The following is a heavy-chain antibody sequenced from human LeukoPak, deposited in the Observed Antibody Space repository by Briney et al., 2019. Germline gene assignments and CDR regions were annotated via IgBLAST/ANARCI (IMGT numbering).Heavy chain of an antibody. Sequence: ASVKVSCTASGYTFTNYYIHWVRQAPGQGLEWMGLINPGGDNTNYAQTFQGRVTITRDTSASTVYMELSSLRSEDTAIYYCARIRDGYNDAYDIWGQGTVVTVPS. J-gene: IGHJ3*02. D-gene: IGHD5-24*01. CDR3: ARIRDGYNDAYDI. V-gene: IGHV1-46*01. CDR1: GYTFTNYY. CDR2: INPGGDNT.